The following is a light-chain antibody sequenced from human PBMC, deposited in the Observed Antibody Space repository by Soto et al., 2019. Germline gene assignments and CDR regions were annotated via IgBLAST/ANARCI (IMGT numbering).Light chain of an antibody. V-gene: IGLV2-14*03. J-gene: IGLJ2*01. CDR2: DVN. CDR3: SSYTTSSTLL. Sequence: QSALTQPASVSGSPGQSITMSCTGSSSDIGAYTYVSWYQHHPGEAPKLMIYDVNTRPSGVSNRFSGSKSGNTASLTISGLQPEDEADYYCSSYTTSSTLLFGGGTKVTVL. CDR1: SSDIGAYTY.